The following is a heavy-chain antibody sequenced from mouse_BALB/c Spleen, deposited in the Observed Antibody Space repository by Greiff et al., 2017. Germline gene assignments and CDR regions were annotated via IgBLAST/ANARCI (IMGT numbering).Heavy chain of an antibody. J-gene: IGHJ3*01. CDR1: GFTFSDYY. Sequence: EVQVVESGGGLVKPGGSLKLSCAASGFTFSDYYMYWVRQTPEKRLEWVATISDGGSYTYYPDSVKGRFTISRDNAKNNLYLQMSSLKSEDTAMYYCARDSTPGVASWFAYWGQGTLVTVSA. V-gene: IGHV5-4*02. CDR3: ARDSTPGVASWFAY. CDR2: ISDGGSYT. D-gene: IGHD1-1*02.